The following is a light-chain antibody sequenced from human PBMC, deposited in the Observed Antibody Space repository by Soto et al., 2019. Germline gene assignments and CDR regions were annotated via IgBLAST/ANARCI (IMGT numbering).Light chain of an antibody. CDR3: QVWDVSTVHYV. Sequence: SYYLTQPPSMSVAPGQTARITCWGNNIGSKTVHWYQQKAGQAPVLVVYDDSDRPSGIPERFSGSNSGNTATLTISRVEAGDEADYYCQVWDVSTVHYVFGTGTKVTVL. CDR2: DDS. CDR1: NIGSKT. J-gene: IGLJ1*01. V-gene: IGLV3-21*02.